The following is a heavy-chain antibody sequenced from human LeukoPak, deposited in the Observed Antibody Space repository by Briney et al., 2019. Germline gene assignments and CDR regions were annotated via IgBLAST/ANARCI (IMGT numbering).Heavy chain of an antibody. Sequence: PSETLSLTCTVSGGSITSYYWSWIRQPPGKGLEWIGYINNSGRTNYKPALKSRVTISLDTSKNQLSLKLNSVTAADTAVYFCARLDWSNYCIDYWGQGTLVTVSS. D-gene: IGHD3-3*01. V-gene: IGHV4-59*08. CDR1: GGSITSYY. CDR2: INNSGRT. J-gene: IGHJ4*02. CDR3: ARLDWSNYCIDY.